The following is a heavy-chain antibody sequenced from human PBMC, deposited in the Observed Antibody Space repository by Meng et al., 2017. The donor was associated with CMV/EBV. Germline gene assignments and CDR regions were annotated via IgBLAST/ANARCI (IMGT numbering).Heavy chain of an antibody. CDR1: GFTFSNAW. Sequence: GGSLRLSCAASGFTFSNAWMSWVRQAPGKGLEWVGRIKSKTDGGTTDYAAPVKGRCTISRDDSKNTLYLQMSSLKTEDTAVYYCTTSVYYDSSGYEEFDYWGQGTLVTVSS. CDR3: TTSVYYDSSGYEEFDY. V-gene: IGHV3-15*01. CDR2: IKSKTDGGTT. D-gene: IGHD3-22*01. J-gene: IGHJ4*02.